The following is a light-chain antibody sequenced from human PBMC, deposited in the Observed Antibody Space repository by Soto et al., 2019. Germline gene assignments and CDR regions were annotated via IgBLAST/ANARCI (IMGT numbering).Light chain of an antibody. Sequence: EIVLRQSPATLSLSPGERDTLSCRASRSVSRYLASYQQKPGQAPRLLIYDASTRATGIPARFSGSGSVAEFTLTICSLLSQNIADYSCERHRHSPPRTFGQGTMWIS. CDR1: RSVSRY. CDR3: ERHRHSPPRT. J-gene: IGKJ3*01. V-gene: IGKV3-11*01. CDR2: DAS.